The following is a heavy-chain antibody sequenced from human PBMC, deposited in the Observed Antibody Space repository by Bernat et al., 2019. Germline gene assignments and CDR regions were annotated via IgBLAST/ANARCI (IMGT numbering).Heavy chain of an antibody. CDR2: TYYSGST. J-gene: IGHJ6*03. CDR3: ASLLYDFWGPDYYYYMDV. D-gene: IGHD3-3*01. Sequence: QLQLQESGPGLVKPSETLSLTCTVSGGSISSSSYYWGWIRQPPGKGLEWIGSTYYSGSTYYNPSLKSRVTISVDTSKNQFSLKLSSVTAADTAVYYCASLLYDFWGPDYYYYMDVWGKGTTVTVSS. CDR1: GGSISSSSYY. V-gene: IGHV4-39*01.